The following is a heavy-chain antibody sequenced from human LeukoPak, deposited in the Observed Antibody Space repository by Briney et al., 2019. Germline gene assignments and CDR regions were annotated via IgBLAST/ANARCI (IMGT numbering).Heavy chain of an antibody. J-gene: IGHJ3*02. CDR3: ARGGYCSSTSCYGDAFDI. CDR1: GGSISSYY. V-gene: IGHV4-4*07. Sequence: PSETLSLTCTVSGGSISSYYWSWLRQPAGKGLESLGRIYTSGSTNYNPSLKSRVTMSVDTSKNQFSLKLSSVTAADTAVYYCARGGYCSSTSCYGDAFDIWGQGTMVTVSS. D-gene: IGHD2-2*01. CDR2: IYTSGST.